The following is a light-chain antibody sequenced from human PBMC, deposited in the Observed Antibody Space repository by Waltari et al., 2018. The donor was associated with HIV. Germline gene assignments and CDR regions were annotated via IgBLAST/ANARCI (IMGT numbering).Light chain of an antibody. Sequence: DIVMTQSPPALVVTPGEPASITCRSSRSLLETNGFHFLQWHVQKSGQSPQLLMYLTSRRASGVPDRFSGSGSGTDFTLRISRVEAEDVGVYYCMQALQRPLTFGGGTKVEI. V-gene: IGKV2-28*01. CDR3: MQALQRPLT. CDR1: RSLLETNGFHF. J-gene: IGKJ4*01. CDR2: LTS.